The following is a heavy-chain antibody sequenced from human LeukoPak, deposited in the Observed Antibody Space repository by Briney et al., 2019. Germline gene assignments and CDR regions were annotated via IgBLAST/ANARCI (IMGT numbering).Heavy chain of an antibody. V-gene: IGHV1-2*02. J-gene: IGHJ3*02. D-gene: IGHD3-3*01. CDR2: INANNDGS. CDR1: GYTITGYY. Sequence: ASVKVSCKAPGYTITGYYMHWVRQAPGQGLEWMGWINANNDGSIYAQKFQGRVTMTRDTSINTAYMELSRLRSDDTAVYYCARKRGVGVDTNAFDMWGQGTMVTVSS. CDR3: ARKRGVGVDTNAFDM.